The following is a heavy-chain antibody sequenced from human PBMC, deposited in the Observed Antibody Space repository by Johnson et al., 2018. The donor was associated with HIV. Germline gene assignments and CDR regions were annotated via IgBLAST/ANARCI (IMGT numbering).Heavy chain of an antibody. CDR2: IYSGGST. CDR1: GFTISSNY. CDR3: AREGAWELRPGAFDI. J-gene: IGHJ3*02. D-gene: IGHD1-26*01. Sequence: VLLVESGGGLVQPGGSLRLSCAASGFTISSNYMSWVRQAPGKGLEWVSVIYSGGSTYYAASVKDRFTISRDNSTNTLYFQMNSLRAEDTAVYFCAREGAWELRPGAFDIWGQGTMVTVSS. V-gene: IGHV3-66*01.